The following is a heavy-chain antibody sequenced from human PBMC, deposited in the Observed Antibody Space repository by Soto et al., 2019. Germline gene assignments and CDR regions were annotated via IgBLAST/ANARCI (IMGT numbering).Heavy chain of an antibody. V-gene: IGHV1-3*01. CDR2: INAGNGNT. J-gene: IGHJ5*02. Sequence: ASVKVSCRACGYTFTSYAMHWVRQAPGQRLEWMGWINAGNGNTKYSQKFQGRVTITRDTSASTAYMELSSLRSEDTAVYYCARMEAIFGVVIIPGWFDPWGQGTLVTVSS. D-gene: IGHD3-3*01. CDR1: GYTFTSYA. CDR3: ARMEAIFGVVIIPGWFDP.